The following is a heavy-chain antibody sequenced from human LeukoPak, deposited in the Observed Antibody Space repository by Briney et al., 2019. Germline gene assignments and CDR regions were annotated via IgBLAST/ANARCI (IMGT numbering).Heavy chain of an antibody. CDR2: INHSGST. J-gene: IGHJ4*02. CDR1: GGSFSGYY. Sequence: SETLSLTCAVYGGSFSGYYWSWIRQPPGKGLEWIGEINHSGSTNYNPSLKSRVTISVDTSKNQFSLKLSSVTAADTAVYYCARRRLRYFDWLHFDYWGQGTLVTVSS. CDR3: ARRRLRYFDWLHFDY. V-gene: IGHV4-34*01. D-gene: IGHD3-9*01.